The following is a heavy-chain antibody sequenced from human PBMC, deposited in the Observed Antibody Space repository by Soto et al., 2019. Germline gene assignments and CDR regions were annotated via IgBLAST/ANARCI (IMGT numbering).Heavy chain of an antibody. Sequence: QVQLQESGPGLVKPSRTLSLTCAVSGGSISSSNWWSWVRQPPGKGLEWIGEIYHSGSTNYNPSLKSRVTISVDKSKNQFSLKLSSVTAADTAVYYCARVPYATHHLYSSGSYYYYYYGMDVWGQGTTVTVSS. D-gene: IGHD6-19*01. V-gene: IGHV4-4*02. CDR1: GGSISSSNW. J-gene: IGHJ6*02. CDR3: ARVPYATHHLYSSGSYYYYYYGMDV. CDR2: IYHSGST.